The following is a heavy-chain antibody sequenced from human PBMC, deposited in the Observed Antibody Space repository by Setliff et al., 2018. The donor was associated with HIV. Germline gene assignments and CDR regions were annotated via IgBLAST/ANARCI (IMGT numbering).Heavy chain of an antibody. D-gene: IGHD5-12*01. Sequence: SETLSLTCAVYGGSFSGYFWSWIRQSPGKGLQWIGEINHSGSTSYNPSLTSRVTMSVDTSKNQFSLKLSSVTAADTAVYYCARGVASYYYYMDVWGKGTTVTVSS. CDR3: ARGVASYYYYMDV. V-gene: IGHV4-34*01. CDR1: GGSFSGYF. J-gene: IGHJ6*03. CDR2: INHSGST.